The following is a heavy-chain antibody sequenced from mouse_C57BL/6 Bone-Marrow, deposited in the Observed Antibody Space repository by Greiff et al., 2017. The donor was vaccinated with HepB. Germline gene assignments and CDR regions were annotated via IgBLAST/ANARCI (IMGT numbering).Heavy chain of an antibody. CDR1: GYTFTTYP. Sequence: VQLQQSGAELVKPGASVKMSCKASGYTFTTYPIEWMKQNHGKSLEWIGNFHPYNDDTKYNEKFKGKATLTVEKSSSTVYLELSRLTSDESAVYYCASGDYSNYVWYFDVWGTGTTVTVAS. V-gene: IGHV1-47*01. CDR3: ASGDYSNYVWYFDV. CDR2: FHPYNDDT. J-gene: IGHJ1*03. D-gene: IGHD2-5*01.